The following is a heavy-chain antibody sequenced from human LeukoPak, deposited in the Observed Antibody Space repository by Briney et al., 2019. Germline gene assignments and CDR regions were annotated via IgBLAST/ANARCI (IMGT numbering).Heavy chain of an antibody. CDR1: GFTFSSYA. CDR3: ARSTEKQWLVLG. J-gene: IGHJ4*02. V-gene: IGHV3-23*01. Sequence: GGSLRLSCAASGFTFSSYAMSWVRQAPGKGLEWVSAISGSGGSTYYADSVKGRFTISRGNSKNTLYLQMNSLRAEDTAVYYCARSTEKQWLVLGWGQGTLVTVSS. D-gene: IGHD6-19*01. CDR2: ISGSGGST.